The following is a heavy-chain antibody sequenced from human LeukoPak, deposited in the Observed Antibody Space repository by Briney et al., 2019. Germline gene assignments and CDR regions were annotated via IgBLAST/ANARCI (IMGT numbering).Heavy chain of an antibody. CDR1: VFTLRDYY. J-gene: IGHJ5*02. D-gene: IGHD4-11*01. Sequence: PGGSLRLSCEASVFTLRDYYINWSRQAPGRGLEWIAYITGGGTSIYYADSVKGRFTDSRDNAANSVFLPMDSLRVDDSAVYFCTRDQEYSDTWGQGTLVTVSS. CDR3: TRDQEYSDT. V-gene: IGHV3-11*01. CDR2: ITGGGTSI.